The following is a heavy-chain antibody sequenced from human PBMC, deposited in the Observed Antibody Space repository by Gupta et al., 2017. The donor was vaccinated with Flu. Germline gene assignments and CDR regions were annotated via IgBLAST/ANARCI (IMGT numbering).Heavy chain of an antibody. CDR2: ISSSSSYI. CDR3: ARDSGSPPEGYYYYYYMDV. V-gene: IGHV3-21*01. Sequence: GLEWVSSISSSSSYIYYADSVKGRFTISRDNAKNSLYLQMNSLRAEDTAVYYCARDSGSPPEGYYYYYYMDVWGKGTTVTVSS. J-gene: IGHJ6*03. D-gene: IGHD1-26*01.